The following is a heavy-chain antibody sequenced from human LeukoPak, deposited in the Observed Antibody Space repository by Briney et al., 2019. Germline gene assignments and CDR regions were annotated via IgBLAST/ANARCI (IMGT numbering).Heavy chain of an antibody. V-gene: IGHV3-74*01. CDR3: SMDLSGAHDY. J-gene: IGHJ4*02. D-gene: IGHD2-2*03. Sequence: GGSLRLSCAASGNYWMHWVRQAPGKGLVWVSRANTDGRTTNYADSVRGRFTISRDNAENTLYLQMNSLRVEDTAVYYCSMDLSGAHDYWGQGSVVTVSS. CDR1: GNYW. CDR2: ANTDGRTT.